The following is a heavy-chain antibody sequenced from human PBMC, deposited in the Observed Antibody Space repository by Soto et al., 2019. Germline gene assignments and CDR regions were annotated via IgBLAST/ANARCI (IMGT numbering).Heavy chain of an antibody. Sequence: QLQLQESGPGLVKPSETLSLTCTVSGGSISSSSYYWGWIRQPPGKGLEWIGSIYYSGSTYYNPSLKRRVTISGDTSKNLFSLELSSVTAADTAVYYCASRAVAETYFDYWGQGTLVTVSS. V-gene: IGHV4-39*01. D-gene: IGHD6-19*01. CDR3: ASRAVAETYFDY. CDR2: IYYSGST. CDR1: GGSISSSSYY. J-gene: IGHJ4*02.